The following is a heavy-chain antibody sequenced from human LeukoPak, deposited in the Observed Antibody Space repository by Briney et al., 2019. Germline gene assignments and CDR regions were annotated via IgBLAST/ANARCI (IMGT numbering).Heavy chain of an antibody. CDR1: GYSFTSYW. CDR3: ARLGISAWFPGDY. V-gene: IGHV5-51*01. Sequence: GESLQISCNASGYSFTSYWIAWARPLTGKGLEGMGMIWPGGSDTRYSPSFQGQVTISADKSISTAYLQWSSLKASDTAMYYCARLGISAWFPGDYWGQGTLVTVSS. D-gene: IGHD3-10*01. J-gene: IGHJ4*02. CDR2: IWPGGSDT.